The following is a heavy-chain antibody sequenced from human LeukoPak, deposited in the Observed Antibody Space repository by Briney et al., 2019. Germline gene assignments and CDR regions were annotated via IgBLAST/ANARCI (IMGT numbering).Heavy chain of an antibody. D-gene: IGHD3-3*01. Sequence: ESGGSLRLSCAASGFTFRSYSMNWVRQSPGKGLEWIGEINHSGSTNYNPSLKSRVTISVDTSKNQFSLKLSSVTAADTAVYYCARGKSNYDFWSGYYTWAYFDYWGQGTLVTVSS. V-gene: IGHV4-34*01. CDR1: GFTFRSYS. CDR2: INHSGST. J-gene: IGHJ4*02. CDR3: ARGKSNYDFWSGYYTWAYFDY.